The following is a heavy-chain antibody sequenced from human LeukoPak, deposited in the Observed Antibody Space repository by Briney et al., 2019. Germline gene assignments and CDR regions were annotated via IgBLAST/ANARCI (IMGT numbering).Heavy chain of an antibody. CDR2: ISYDGSNK. V-gene: IGHV3-30*18. D-gene: IGHD3-22*01. J-gene: IGHJ1*01. CDR1: GFTLSRYS. CDR3: AKDSSGYFEYFQH. Sequence: PGGSLRLSCAASGFTLSRYSMNWVRQAPGKGLEWVAVISYDGSNKYYADSVKGRFTISRDNSKNTLYLQMNSLRAEDTAVYYCAKDSSGYFEYFQHWGQGTLVTVSS.